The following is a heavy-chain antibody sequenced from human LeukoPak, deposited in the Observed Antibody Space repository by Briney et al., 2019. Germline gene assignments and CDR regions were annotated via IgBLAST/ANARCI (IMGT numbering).Heavy chain of an antibody. CDR3: ASSHYGGNSVYFDY. Sequence: ASVKVSCKASGGTFSSDAITWVRQAPGQGLEWMGGIIPIFGTANYAQKFEGRVTINTDESTSTASMELSSLRSEDTAVYYCASSHYGGNSVYFDYWGQGTLATVSS. D-gene: IGHD4-23*01. J-gene: IGHJ4*02. CDR1: GGTFSSDA. CDR2: IIPIFGTA. V-gene: IGHV1-69*05.